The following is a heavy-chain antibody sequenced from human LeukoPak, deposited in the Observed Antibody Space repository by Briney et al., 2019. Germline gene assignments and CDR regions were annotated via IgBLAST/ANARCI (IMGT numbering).Heavy chain of an antibody. Sequence: LPGGSLRLSCEASGFTFSSYWMHWVRQTPGKGLVWVSRISEDGSSTSYADSVKGRFTISRDNAKNMLYLQLNSLRVEDTDVYYCARDQLYCSGGYCYKDYWGQGTLVTVSS. D-gene: IGHD2-15*01. CDR2: ISEDGSST. V-gene: IGHV3-74*01. J-gene: IGHJ4*02. CDR3: ARDQLYCSGGYCYKDY. CDR1: GFTFSSYW.